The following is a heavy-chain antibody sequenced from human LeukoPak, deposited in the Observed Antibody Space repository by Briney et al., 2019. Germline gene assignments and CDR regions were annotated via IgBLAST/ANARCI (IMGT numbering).Heavy chain of an antibody. D-gene: IGHD2-21*02. J-gene: IGHJ4*02. CDR2: INLNSGGK. CDR1: GYTFNGYY. Sequence: ASVKVSCKDSGYTFNGYYMHWVRQAPGKGLEWMGWINLNSGGKNYAQKFQGRVNMIRDTSISTAYIELSRLRSDDNAVYYFAAQGRAGDIDYCGQGTLVTVSS. V-gene: IGHV1-2*02. CDR3: AAQGRAGDIDY.